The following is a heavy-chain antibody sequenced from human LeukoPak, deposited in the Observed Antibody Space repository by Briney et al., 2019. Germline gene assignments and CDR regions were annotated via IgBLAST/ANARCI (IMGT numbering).Heavy chain of an antibody. V-gene: IGHV1-8*03. J-gene: IGHJ3*02. CDR1: GYTFTSYD. CDR3: VRGYYDSSGYYFGADDAFDI. D-gene: IGHD3-22*01. CDR2: MNPNSGNT. Sequence: ASVKVSCKASGYTFTSYDINWVRQATGQGLEWMGWMNPNSGNTGYAQKFQGRVTITRNTSISTAYMELSSLRSEDTAVYYCVRGYYDSSGYYFGADDAFDIWGQGTMVTVSS.